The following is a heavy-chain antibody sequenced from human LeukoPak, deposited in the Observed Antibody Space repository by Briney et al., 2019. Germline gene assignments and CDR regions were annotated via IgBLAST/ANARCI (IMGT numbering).Heavy chain of an antibody. CDR2: MNSNSGNT. V-gene: IGHV1-8*01. D-gene: IGHD6-19*01. CDR1: GYTFTSYD. J-gene: IGHJ5*02. Sequence: ASVKVSCKASGYTFTSYDINWVRQATGQGLEWMGWMNSNSGNTGYAQKFQGRVTMTRNTSISTAYMELSSLRSEDTAVYYCARGQEQWLVRSWFDPWGQGTLVTVSS. CDR3: ARGQEQWLVRSWFDP.